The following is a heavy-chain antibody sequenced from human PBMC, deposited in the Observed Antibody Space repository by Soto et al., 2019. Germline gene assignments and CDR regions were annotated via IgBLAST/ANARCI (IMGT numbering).Heavy chain of an antibody. V-gene: IGHV4-4*07. Sequence: VQLQESGPGLVKPSETLSLICTVSGASISSDYLSWIRQPAGKGLEWIGRVYTSGYSNSNPSLKSRVTMSVDTSKKQFALNLSSVTAADTAVYYCAREPTTAGTVNWFDPWGQGTRVTVSS. J-gene: IGHJ5*02. D-gene: IGHD6-13*01. CDR2: VYTSGYS. CDR3: AREPTTAGTVNWFDP. CDR1: GASISSDY.